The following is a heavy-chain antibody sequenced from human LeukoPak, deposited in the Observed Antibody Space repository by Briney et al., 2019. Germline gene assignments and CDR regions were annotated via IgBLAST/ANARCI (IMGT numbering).Heavy chain of an antibody. D-gene: IGHD1-26*01. CDR3: ASGTYTHYYFDY. J-gene: IGHJ4*02. CDR2: LHTSGST. V-gene: IGHV4-4*07. CDR1: GGPISSYY. Sequence: SETLSLTCTVSGGPISSYYWSWIRQPAGEGLEWIGRLHTSGSTHYNPSLKSRVIMSVDTSKNQFSLKLSSVTAADTAVYYCASGTYTHYYFDYWGQGTLVTVSS.